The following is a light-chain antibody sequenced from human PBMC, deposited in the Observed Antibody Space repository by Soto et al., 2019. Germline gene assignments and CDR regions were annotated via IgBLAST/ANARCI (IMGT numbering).Light chain of an antibody. V-gene: IGLV1-40*01. CDR2: ANS. CDR1: SANIGAQYD. J-gene: IGLJ3*02. CDR3: QSYDSSLSGSNWV. Sequence: QSVLTQPPSVSGAPGQWVTISCTGSSANIGAQYDVHWYQQLPGTAPKLLIYANSNPPSGVPDRFSGSKSGTSASLAITGLQAEDEADYYCQSYDSSLSGSNWVFGGGTKLTVL.